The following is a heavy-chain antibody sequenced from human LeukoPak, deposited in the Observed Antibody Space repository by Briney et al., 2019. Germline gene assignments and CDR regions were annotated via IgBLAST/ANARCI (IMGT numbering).Heavy chain of an antibody. CDR3: ARGRGYSLP. V-gene: IGHV4-30-2*01. Sequence: SQTLSLTCTVSGGSISSGGYHWSWIRQPPGKGLEWIGEINHSGSTNYNPSLKSRVTISVDTSKNQFSLKLSSVTAADTAVYYCARGRGYSLPWGQGTLVTVSS. D-gene: IGHD5-18*01. CDR2: INHSGST. CDR1: GGSISSGGYH. J-gene: IGHJ5*02.